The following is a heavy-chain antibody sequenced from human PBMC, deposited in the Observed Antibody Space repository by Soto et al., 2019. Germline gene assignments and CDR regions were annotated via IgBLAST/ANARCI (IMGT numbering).Heavy chain of an antibody. CDR1: GFTFSSYG. V-gene: IGHV3-33*01. D-gene: IGHD3-22*01. J-gene: IGHJ4*02. CDR2: IWYDGSNK. CDR3: ARFVEVYDSSGSTGSGLDY. Sequence: GGSLRLSCAASGFTFSSYGMHWVRQAPGKGLEWVAVIWYDGSNKYYADSVKGRFTISRDNSKNTLYLQMNSLRAEDTAVYYCARFVEVYDSSGSTGSGLDYWGQGTLVTVSS.